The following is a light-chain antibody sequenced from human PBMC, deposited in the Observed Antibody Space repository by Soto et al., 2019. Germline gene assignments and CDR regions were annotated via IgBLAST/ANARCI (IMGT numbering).Light chain of an antibody. CDR2: DAS. J-gene: IGKJ2*03. V-gene: IGKV1-5*01. Sequence: DGQMAQSPSTLSASGVVRCTSTCRASQSISSWLAWYQQKPGKAPKLLIYDASSLESGVPSRFIGSGSGTEFTLTISSLQPDDFATYYCHPYNAYYSVAQGTKVDIK. CDR3: HPYNAYYS. CDR1: QSISSW.